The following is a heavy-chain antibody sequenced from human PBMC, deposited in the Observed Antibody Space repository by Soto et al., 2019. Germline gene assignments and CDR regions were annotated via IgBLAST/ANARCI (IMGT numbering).Heavy chain of an antibody. CDR1: GFTFSSYS. D-gene: IGHD3-10*01. CDR2: FRTSGDGGTT. V-gene: IGHV3-23*01. J-gene: IGHJ4*02. CDR3: AKKVNSGPGSQYFDY. Sequence: GGSLRLSCAASGFTFSSYSMSWVRQAPGKGLEWVSGFRTSGDGGTTYYADSVKGRFTISRDNSKNMLFLQMNSLRAEDTAIYYCAKKVNSGPGSQYFDYWGQGTMGTVS.